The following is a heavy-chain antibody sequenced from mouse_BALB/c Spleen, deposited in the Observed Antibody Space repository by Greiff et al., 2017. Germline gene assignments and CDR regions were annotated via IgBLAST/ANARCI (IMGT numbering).Heavy chain of an antibody. CDR3: AREGLRRYYAMDY. D-gene: IGHD1-1*01. CDR2: ISDGGSYT. CDR1: GFTFSDYY. Sequence: EVQLKESGGGLVKPGGSLKLSCAASGFTFSDYYMYWVRQTPEKRLEWVATISDGGSYTYYPDSVKGRFTISRDNAKNNLYLQMSSLKSEDTAMYYCAREGLRRYYAMDYWGQGTSVTVSS. J-gene: IGHJ4*01. V-gene: IGHV5-4*02.